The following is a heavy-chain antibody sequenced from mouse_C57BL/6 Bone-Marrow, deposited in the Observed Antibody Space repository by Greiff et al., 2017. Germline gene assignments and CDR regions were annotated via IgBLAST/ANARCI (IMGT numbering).Heavy chain of an antibody. J-gene: IGHJ4*01. CDR1: EYEFPSHD. V-gene: IGHV5-2*01. CDR2: INSDGGST. CDR3: ARGGVKDAMDC. Sequence: EVQVVESGGGLVQPGESLKLSCESNEYEFPSHDMSWVRKTPEKRLELVAAINSDGGSTYYPDTMGRRFIISRDNTKKTLYLQMSSLGSEDTALYYCARGGVKDAMDCWGQGTAVTVSS. D-gene: IGHD1-3*01.